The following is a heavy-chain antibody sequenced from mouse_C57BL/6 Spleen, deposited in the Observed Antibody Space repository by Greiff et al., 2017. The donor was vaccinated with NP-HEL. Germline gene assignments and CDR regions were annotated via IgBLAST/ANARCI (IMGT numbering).Heavy chain of an antibody. CDR3: ARGILNYYGSFAY. CDR2: IDPSDSYT. J-gene: IGHJ3*01. V-gene: IGHV1-69*01. Sequence: QVQLKQSGAELVMPGASVKLSCKASGYTFTSYWMHWVKQRPGQGLEWIGEIDPSDSYTNYNQKFKGKSTLTVDKSSSTAYMQLSSLTSEDSAVYYCARGILNYYGSFAYWGQGTLVTVSA. CDR1: GYTFTSYW. D-gene: IGHD1-1*01.